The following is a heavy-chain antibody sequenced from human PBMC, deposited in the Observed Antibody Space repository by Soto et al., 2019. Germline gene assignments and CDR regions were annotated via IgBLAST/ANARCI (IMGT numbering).Heavy chain of an antibody. D-gene: IGHD2-2*01. CDR3: ITISRPYCSNTSCYGEVWDY. CDR2: IKSKTDGGIT. Sequence: EVQLVVSGGGLVKPGGSLRLSCAASGFTFSNAWMNWVRQAPGKGLEWVGRIKSKTDGGITDYAAPVTGRFTISRDDSQNTLYLQMNSLKTEDTAVYYCITISRPYCSNTSCYGEVWDYWGQGTLVTVSS. J-gene: IGHJ4*02. CDR1: GFTFSNAW. V-gene: IGHV3-15*07.